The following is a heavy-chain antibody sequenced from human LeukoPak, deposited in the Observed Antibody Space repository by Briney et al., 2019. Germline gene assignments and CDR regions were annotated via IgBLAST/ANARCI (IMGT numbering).Heavy chain of an antibody. CDR3: VRDNPRCCGVVPANIDDY. D-gene: IGHD2-15*01. CDR1: GFTFSSYS. Sequence: GGSLRLSCAASGFTFSSYSMNWVRQAPGKGLEWVPYISSSSSTIYYADSVKGRFTISRDNAKNSLYLQMNSLRAEDTAVYYCVRDNPRCCGVVPANIDDYWGQGTLVTVSS. J-gene: IGHJ4*02. CDR2: ISSSSSTI. V-gene: IGHV3-48*04.